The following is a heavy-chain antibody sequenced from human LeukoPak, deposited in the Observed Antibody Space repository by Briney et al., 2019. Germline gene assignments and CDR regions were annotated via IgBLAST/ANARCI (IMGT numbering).Heavy chain of an antibody. D-gene: IGHD1-26*01. CDR3: AKDGEDGATFDY. CDR1: GFTSSSYA. Sequence: GGFMSLSCAASGFTSSSYAMSWVRQAPGKGLGWVSVISGSGGIKYYADSLTGRFTSSRDNSKNTLYLQMNSLRSEDTAVYYCAKDGEDGATFDYWGQGTLVTVSS. V-gene: IGHV3-23*01. CDR2: ISGSGGIK. J-gene: IGHJ4*02.